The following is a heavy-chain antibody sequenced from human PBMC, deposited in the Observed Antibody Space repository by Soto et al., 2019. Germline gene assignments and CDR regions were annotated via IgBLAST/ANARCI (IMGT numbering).Heavy chain of an antibody. CDR3: ASGLTGIAAAATGWFDP. Sequence: ASETLSLTCSVSGASISSSSYYWGWLRQPPGKGLEWIGSIYYSGSTYYNPSLKSRVTISVDTSKNQFSLKLSSVTAADTAVYYCASGLTGIAAAATGWFDPWGQGTLVTVYS. J-gene: IGHJ5*02. CDR2: IYYSGST. CDR1: GASISSSSYY. D-gene: IGHD6-13*01. V-gene: IGHV4-39*01.